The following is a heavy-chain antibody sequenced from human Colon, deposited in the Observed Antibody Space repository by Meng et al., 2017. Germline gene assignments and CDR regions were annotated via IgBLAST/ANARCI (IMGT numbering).Heavy chain of an antibody. CDR2: TSHSGST. CDR1: GGSISRSDW. Sequence: VELQATGPGLVKPSETLSLTCAVSGGSISRSDWWSWVRQPPGKGLEWIGETSHSGSTNYSPSLKSRVTISLDKSKNQLSLKLNSVTAADTAVYYCASSDYYRPDYWGQGTLVTVSS. D-gene: IGHD3-22*01. CDR3: ASSDYYRPDY. J-gene: IGHJ4*02. V-gene: IGHV4-4*02.